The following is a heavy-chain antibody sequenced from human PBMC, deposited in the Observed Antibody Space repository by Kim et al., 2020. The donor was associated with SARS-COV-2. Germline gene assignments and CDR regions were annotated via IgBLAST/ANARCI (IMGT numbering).Heavy chain of an antibody. Sequence: GGSLRLSCLVSGFTINKSWMTWVRQAPEKGLEWVANIKEDGSETYYVDSVKGRFTISRDNGKNSLYLQMKYLGVDDTALYYCATGQFSGVGYWGQATLVT. CDR3: ATGQFSGVGY. V-gene: IGHV3-7*01. CDR2: IKEDGSET. CDR1: GFTINKSW. D-gene: IGHD3-10*01. J-gene: IGHJ4*02.